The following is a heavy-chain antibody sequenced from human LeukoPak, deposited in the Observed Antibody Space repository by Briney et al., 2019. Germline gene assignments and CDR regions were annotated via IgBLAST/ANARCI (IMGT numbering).Heavy chain of an antibody. CDR1: GFTFSNYA. J-gene: IGHJ4*02. D-gene: IGHD5-24*01. V-gene: IGHV3-23*01. CDR3: GKVCDNGYSSNTDY. CDR2: ISGSGGSI. Sequence: GGSLRLSCAASGFTFSNYAMNWVRQAPGKGLEWVSVISGSGGSINYADSVKGRFTISRDNSKNTLYLQMNSLRAEDTAVYYCGKVCDNGYSSNTDYWGQGTLVTVSS.